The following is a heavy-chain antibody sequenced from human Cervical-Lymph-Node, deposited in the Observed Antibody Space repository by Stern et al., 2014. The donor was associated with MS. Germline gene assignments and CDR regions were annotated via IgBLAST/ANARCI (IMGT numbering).Heavy chain of an antibody. Sequence: QVQLQESGPGLVKPSQTLSLTCTVSGGSITSGDYYWNWVRQPAGKGLEWIGRIYTTGDTNNTPSHRSRVTISLDTPKKHFSMKRLSEPAADTAVYYCARSDLREPINDFRSGPYYFAMDVWGQGTTVTVSS. J-gene: IGHJ6*02. D-gene: IGHD3-3*01. V-gene: IGHV4-61*02. CDR3: ARSDLREPINDFRSGPYYFAMDV. CDR1: GGSITSGDYY. CDR2: IYTTGDT.